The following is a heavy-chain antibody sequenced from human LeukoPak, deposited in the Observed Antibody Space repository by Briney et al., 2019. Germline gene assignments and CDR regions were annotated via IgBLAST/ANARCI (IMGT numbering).Heavy chain of an antibody. CDR3: AKDGANIVATILDY. CDR1: GFTFSSYA. V-gene: IGHV3-23*01. CDR2: ISGSGGST. Sequence: PGGSLRLSCAASGFTFSSYAMSWVRQAPGKGLGWVSAISGSGGSTYYADSVKGRFTISRDNSKNTLYLQMNSLRAEDTAVYYCAKDGANIVATILDYWGQGTLVTVSS. J-gene: IGHJ4*02. D-gene: IGHD5-12*01.